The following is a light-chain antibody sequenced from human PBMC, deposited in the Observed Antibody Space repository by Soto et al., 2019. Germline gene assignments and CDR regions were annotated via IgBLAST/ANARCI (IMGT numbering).Light chain of an antibody. CDR2: GAS. J-gene: IGKJ5*01. V-gene: IGKV3-15*01. CDR3: LEYNNWPIN. CDR1: QSVSSSN. Sequence: DIVLTQSPGTLSLSPGERATLSCRASQSVSSSNLAWYQQNPGQAPRLLIYGASTRATGIPARFSGSGSGTQFTLTIRSLQLEDFSVYSCLEYNNWPINVGQATRLEIK.